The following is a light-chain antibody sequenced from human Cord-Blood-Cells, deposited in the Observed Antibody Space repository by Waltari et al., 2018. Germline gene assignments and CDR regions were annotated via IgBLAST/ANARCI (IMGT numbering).Light chain of an antibody. Sequence: QSALTKPRPVSGSPGQSVTLSRTGTSCDVGGYNYVSWYQQQPVKAPKLLIYDVSKRPSGVPDRFAGSKSGNAASLTISGLQAEDEADYYCCSYAGSYTLVFGGGTKLTVL. CDR3: CSYAGSYTLV. CDR2: DVS. CDR1: SCDVGGYNY. J-gene: IGLJ2*01. V-gene: IGLV2-11*01.